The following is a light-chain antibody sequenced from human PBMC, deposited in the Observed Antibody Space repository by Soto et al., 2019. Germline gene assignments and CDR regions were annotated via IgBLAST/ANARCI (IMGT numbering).Light chain of an antibody. V-gene: IGKV3-15*01. CDR2: GAS. CDR3: QQYNNWPPFT. Sequence: EIVMTQSPATLSVSPGERATLSCRASQSVSSNLAWYQQKPGQAPRLLIYGASTRATGIPARFSGSGSGTEVTLTISSLQCEDFAVYYCQQYNNWPPFTFGPGTKVDI. CDR1: QSVSSN. J-gene: IGKJ3*01.